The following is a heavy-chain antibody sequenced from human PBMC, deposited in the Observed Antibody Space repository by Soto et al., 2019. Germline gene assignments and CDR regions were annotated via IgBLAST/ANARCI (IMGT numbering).Heavy chain of an antibody. CDR3: ARDLGSSRLYDAFDI. CDR1: GFTFSSYS. D-gene: IGHD6-13*01. CDR2: ISSSSSYI. V-gene: IGHV3-21*01. J-gene: IGHJ3*02. Sequence: GGSLRLSCAASGFTFSSYSMNWVRQAPGKGLEWVSSISSSSSYIYYADSVKGRFTISRDNAKNSLYLQMNSLRAEDTAVYYCARDLGSSRLYDAFDIRGQGTMVTVSS.